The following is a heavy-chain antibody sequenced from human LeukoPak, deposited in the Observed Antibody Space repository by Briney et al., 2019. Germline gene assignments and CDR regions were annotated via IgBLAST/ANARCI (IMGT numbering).Heavy chain of an antibody. J-gene: IGHJ4*02. V-gene: IGHV4-59*01. CDR1: GGSISSYY. D-gene: IGHD3-22*01. CDR3: ARERRSGYPE. Sequence: KPSETLSLTCTVSGGSISSYYWSWIRQPPGKGQEWIGYIYYSGSTNYNPSLKSRVTISVDTSKNQFSLKLSSVTAADTAVYYCARERRSGYPEWGQGTLVTVSS. CDR2: IYYSGST.